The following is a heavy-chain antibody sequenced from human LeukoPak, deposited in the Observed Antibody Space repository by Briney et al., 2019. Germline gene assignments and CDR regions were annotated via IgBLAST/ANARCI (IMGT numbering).Heavy chain of an antibody. Sequence: GESLKISCKGSGYSFNTYWIGWVRQMPGKGLEWMGIIYPGDSDTKYSPSFQGQVTISADKSISTAYLQWSSLKASDTAMYYCARHVSSSRWNAFDIWGQGTMVTVSS. D-gene: IGHD6-13*01. CDR2: IYPGDSDT. J-gene: IGHJ3*02. CDR1: GYSFNTYW. V-gene: IGHV5-51*01. CDR3: ARHVSSSRWNAFDI.